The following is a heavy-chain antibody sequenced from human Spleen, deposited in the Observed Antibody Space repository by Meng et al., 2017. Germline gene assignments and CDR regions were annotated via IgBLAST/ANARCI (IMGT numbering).Heavy chain of an antibody. CDR3: AKDRGGSYYLYYFDY. Sequence: GESLKISCAASGSTFSSYAMSWVRQAPGKGLEWVSGISGSGSSTYYADSVKGRFTISRDNSKNTLYLQMNSLRAEDTAIYYCAKDRGGSYYLYYFDYWGQGTLVTVSS. D-gene: IGHD1-26*01. J-gene: IGHJ4*02. V-gene: IGHV3-23*01. CDR2: ISGSGSST. CDR1: GSTFSSYA.